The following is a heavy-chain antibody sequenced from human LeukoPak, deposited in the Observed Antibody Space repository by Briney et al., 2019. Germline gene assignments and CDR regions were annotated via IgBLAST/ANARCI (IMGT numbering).Heavy chain of an antibody. V-gene: IGHV3-7*01. J-gene: IGHJ5*02. CDR3: ASFVPDH. CDR2: IKQDGSEK. Sequence: GGSLRLSCATSGFTFSTYWMTWVRQAPGKGLEWVANIKQDGSEKNYVESVRGRFTISRDNAKSSLYLQMNSLRAEDTAVYYCASFVPDHWGQGTLVTVSS. CDR1: GFTFSTYW. D-gene: IGHD3-3*01.